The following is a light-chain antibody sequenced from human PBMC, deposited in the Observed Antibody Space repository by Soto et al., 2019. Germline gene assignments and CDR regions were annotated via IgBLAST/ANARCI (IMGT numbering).Light chain of an antibody. CDR2: DVS. J-gene: IGLJ1*01. CDR3: SSYTSSSTLV. CDR1: SSDVGGYNY. Sequence: ALTKPAYVNGVDGRSITISYTETSSDVGGYNYVSWYQQHPGKAPKLMIYDVSNRPSGVSNRFSGSKSGNTASLTISGLQAEDEADYYCSSYTSSSTLVFGTGTKVTVL. V-gene: IGLV2-14*01.